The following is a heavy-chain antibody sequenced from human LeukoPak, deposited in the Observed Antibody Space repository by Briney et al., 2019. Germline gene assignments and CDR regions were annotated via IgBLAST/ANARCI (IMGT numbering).Heavy chain of an antibody. V-gene: IGHV4-59*11. Sequence: PSETLSLTCSVSGGSISSHYWSWIRQPPGRGLEWIAYVYYSGNTDYSPSVRSRVTMSIDTSRNQFSLRLYSVTAADTAVYYCASVFSRSGWPNFDYWGQGTLVTVSS. D-gene: IGHD6-19*01. CDR3: ASVFSRSGWPNFDY. CDR1: GGSISSHY. J-gene: IGHJ4*02. CDR2: VYYSGNT.